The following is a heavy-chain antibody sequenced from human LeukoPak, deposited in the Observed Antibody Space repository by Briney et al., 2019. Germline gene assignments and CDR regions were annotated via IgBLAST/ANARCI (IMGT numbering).Heavy chain of an antibody. CDR2: IYYSGST. Sequence: SETLSLTCTVSGGSISSGGYYWSWIRQHPGKGLEWIGYIYYSGSTYYNPSLKSRVTISVDTSKNQFSLKLSSVTAADTAVYYCARDRTVVTPTVYYYYGMDVWGQGTTVTVSS. CDR3: ARDRTVVTPTVYYYYGMDV. D-gene: IGHD4-23*01. V-gene: IGHV4-31*03. J-gene: IGHJ6*02. CDR1: GGSISSGGYY.